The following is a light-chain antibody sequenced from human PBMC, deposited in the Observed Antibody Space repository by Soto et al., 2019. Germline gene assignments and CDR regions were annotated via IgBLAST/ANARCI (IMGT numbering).Light chain of an antibody. CDR1: SSDVGGYKY. CDR2: EVS. V-gene: IGLV2-14*01. Sequence: QSALTQPASVSGSPGQSITISCTGTSSDVGGYKYVSWYQQYPGKAPKLMMYEVSNRPSGVSNRFSGSKSGNTASLTISGLQAEDEADYYCSSYKTSSPCVFGTGTKVTVL. J-gene: IGLJ1*01. CDR3: SSYKTSSPCV.